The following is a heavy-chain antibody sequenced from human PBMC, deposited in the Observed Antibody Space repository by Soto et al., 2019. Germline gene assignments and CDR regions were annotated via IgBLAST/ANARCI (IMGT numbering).Heavy chain of an antibody. J-gene: IGHJ6*02. CDR3: AKDRVGATNYYYGMDV. D-gene: IGHD1-26*01. V-gene: IGHV3-30*18. CDR2: ISYDGSNK. CDR1: GFTFSSYG. Sequence: RLSCAASGFTFSSYGMHWVRQAPGKGLEWVAVISYDGSNKYYADSVKGRFTISRDNSKNTLYLQMNSLRAEDTAVYYCAKDRVGATNYYYGMDVWGQGTTVTVSS.